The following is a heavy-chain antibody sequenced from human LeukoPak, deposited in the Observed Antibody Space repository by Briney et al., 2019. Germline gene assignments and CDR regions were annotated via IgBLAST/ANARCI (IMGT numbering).Heavy chain of an antibody. CDR2: ISGSGGST. J-gene: IGHJ5*02. CDR3: AKDRRITIFGVVTRSRLDP. Sequence: GGSLRLSCAASGFTFSSYAMSWVRQAPGKGLEGASAISGSGGSTYYADSVKGRFTISRDNSKNTLYLQMNSLRAEDTAVYYCAKDRRITIFGVVTRSRLDPWGQGTLVTVSS. CDR1: GFTFSSYA. D-gene: IGHD3-3*01. V-gene: IGHV3-23*01.